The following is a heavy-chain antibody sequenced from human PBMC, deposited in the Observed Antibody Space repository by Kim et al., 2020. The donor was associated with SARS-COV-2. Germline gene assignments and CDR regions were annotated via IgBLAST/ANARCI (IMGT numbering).Heavy chain of an antibody. CDR2: INHSGST. V-gene: IGHV4-34*01. D-gene: IGHD1-26*01. CDR1: GGSFSGYY. Sequence: SETLSLTCAVYGGSFSGYYWSWIRQPPGKGLEWIGEINHSGSTNYNPSLKSRVTISVDTSKNQFSLKLSSVTAADTAVYYCARGLEIRSTTLQVWGQGTLVTVSS. J-gene: IGHJ4*02. CDR3: ARGLEIRSTTLQV.